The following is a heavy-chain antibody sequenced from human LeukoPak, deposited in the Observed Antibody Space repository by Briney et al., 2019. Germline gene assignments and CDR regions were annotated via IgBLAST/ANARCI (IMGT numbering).Heavy chain of an antibody. J-gene: IGHJ4*02. V-gene: IGHV4-34*01. CDR3: ARGRQLWLRGYFDY. CDR2: INHSGST. CDR1: GGSFSGYY. Sequence: PSETLSLTCAVYGGSFSGYYWSWIRQPPGKGLEWVGEINHSGSTNYNPSLKSRVTISVDTSKNQFSLKPSSVTAADTAVYYCARGRQLWLRGYFDYWGQGTLVTVSS. D-gene: IGHD5-18*01.